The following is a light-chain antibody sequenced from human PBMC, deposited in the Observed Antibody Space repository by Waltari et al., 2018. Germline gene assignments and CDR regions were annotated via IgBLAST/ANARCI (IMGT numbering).Light chain of an antibody. CDR2: TTS. V-gene: IGKV3-20*01. J-gene: IGKJ1*01. CDR3: QTFGDSRT. Sequence: EIVLTQSPGTLSLSPGERAILSCRASQDVSGGYVAWYQQKPGQAPRVLIYTTSARATGIPDRFSGSGSGTDFTLTISRLEPEDSAVYYCQTFGDSRTFGQGTKVEI. CDR1: QDVSGGY.